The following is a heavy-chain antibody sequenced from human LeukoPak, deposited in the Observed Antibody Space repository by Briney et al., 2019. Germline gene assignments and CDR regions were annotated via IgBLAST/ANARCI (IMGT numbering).Heavy chain of an antibody. V-gene: IGHV1-46*01. CDR1: GYIVTNYY. Sequence: ASVKVSCKASGYIVTNYYMHWVRQAPGQGLEWMGILNPSGGSSSYAQKFQGRATLTRATSTSTVYMELSSLRSEDTAVYYCARKSGSYQLDYWGQGTLVTVSS. CDR2: LNPSGGSS. CDR3: ARKSGSYQLDY. J-gene: IGHJ4*02. D-gene: IGHD1-26*01.